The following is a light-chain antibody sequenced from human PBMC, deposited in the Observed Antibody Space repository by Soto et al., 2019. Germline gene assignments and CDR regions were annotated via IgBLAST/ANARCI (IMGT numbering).Light chain of an antibody. CDR2: DNN. V-gene: IGLV1-51*01. CDR3: GTWDNNLSVV. Sequence: QSVLTQPPSVSAAPGQKVTISCSGSSSNIGNSYVSWYQQLPGTAPKLLIYDNNKQPSGIPDRFSGSKSGTSATLGITGLQTGDEADYYCGTWDNNLSVVFGGGTKLTVL. J-gene: IGLJ3*02. CDR1: SSNIGNSY.